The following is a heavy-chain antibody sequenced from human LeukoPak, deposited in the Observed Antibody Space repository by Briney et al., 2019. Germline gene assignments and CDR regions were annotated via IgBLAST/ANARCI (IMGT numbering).Heavy chain of an antibody. CDR2: INAGNGNT. J-gene: IGHJ4*02. CDR1: GYTFTSYY. V-gene: IGHV1-3*01. Sequence: ASVKVSCKASGYTFTSYYLHWVRPAPGQRLEWMGWINAGNGNTKYSQKFQGRVTITRDTSASTAYMELSSLRSEDTAVYYCARDMTYYYDSSGYYLSYWGQGTLVTVSS. D-gene: IGHD3-22*01. CDR3: ARDMTYYYDSSGYYLSY.